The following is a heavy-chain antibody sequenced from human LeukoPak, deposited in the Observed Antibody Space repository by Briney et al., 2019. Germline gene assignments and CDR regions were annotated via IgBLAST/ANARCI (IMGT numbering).Heavy chain of an antibody. CDR2: IIPIFGTA. Sequence: SVTVSCTASGGTFSSYAISWVRQAPGQGFEWMGGIIPIFGTANYAQKFQGRVTITADESTSTAYMELSSLRSEDTAVYYCARVRDGAYCSSTSCYPYYYYGMDVWGQGTTVTVSS. D-gene: IGHD2-2*01. CDR1: GGTFSSYA. J-gene: IGHJ6*02. CDR3: ARVRDGAYCSSTSCYPYYYYGMDV. V-gene: IGHV1-69*01.